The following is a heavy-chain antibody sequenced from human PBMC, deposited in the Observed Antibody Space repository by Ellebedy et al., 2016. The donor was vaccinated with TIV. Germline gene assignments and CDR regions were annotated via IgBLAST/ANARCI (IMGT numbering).Heavy chain of an antibody. Sequence: SVKVSXKASRGTFSSYAISWVRQAPGQGLEWMGGIIPIFGTANYAQKFQGRVTITADESTSTAYMELSSLRSEDTAVYYCARDVTSVFGVVIEASWGQGTLVTVSS. CDR1: RGTFSSYA. V-gene: IGHV1-69*13. CDR3: ARDVTSVFGVVIEAS. CDR2: IIPIFGTA. D-gene: IGHD3-3*01. J-gene: IGHJ5*02.